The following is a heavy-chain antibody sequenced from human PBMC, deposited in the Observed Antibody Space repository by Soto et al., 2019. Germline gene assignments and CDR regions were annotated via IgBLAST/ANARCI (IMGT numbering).Heavy chain of an antibody. CDR3: ARGASP. CDR2: MNPNTGNT. Sequence: QVQLVQSGAEVKKPGASVKVSCKASGYTFTSSDINWVRQATGQGLEWMGWMNPNTGNTGYAQKFQGRITLTRSTSISTAYLELSSLNSDDSAVYYCARGASPCGQGNLVTVSS. V-gene: IGHV1-8*01. CDR1: GYTFTSSD. J-gene: IGHJ5*02.